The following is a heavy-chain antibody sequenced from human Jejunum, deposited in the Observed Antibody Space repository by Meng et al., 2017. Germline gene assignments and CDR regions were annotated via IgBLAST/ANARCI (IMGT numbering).Heavy chain of an antibody. D-gene: IGHD4-17*01. V-gene: IGHV3-33*06. CDR3: AQDSAYSDNDFDL. J-gene: IGHJ4*02. CDR1: GFPFSDYG. Sequence: GGSLRPSCEASGFPFSDYGMHWVRQAPDKGMEWVALIWSHGNTQVYEDSGKGRFTVSRDNSKNTLYLQMNSLIAEDTALYFCAQDSAYSDNDFDLWGQGTLVTVSS. CDR2: IWSHGNTQ.